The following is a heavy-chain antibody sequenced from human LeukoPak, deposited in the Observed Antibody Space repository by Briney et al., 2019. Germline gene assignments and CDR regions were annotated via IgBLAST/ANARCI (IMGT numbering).Heavy chain of an antibody. V-gene: IGHV1-46*01. CDR2: VSPNGDGP. CDR3: ARDRGQWLQLLDY. CDR1: GYTFSSYY. Sequence: ASVKVSCKASGYTFSSYYMHWVRQAAGQGLEWMGLVSPNGDGPTYAQKFQGRVAMTRDTSKSILYMELSTLRSDDTAIYYCARDRGQWLQLLDYWGQGTLVTVSS. J-gene: IGHJ4*02. D-gene: IGHD5-24*01.